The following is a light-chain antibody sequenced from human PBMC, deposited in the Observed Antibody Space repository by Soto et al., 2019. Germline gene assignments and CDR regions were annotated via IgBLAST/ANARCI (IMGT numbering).Light chain of an antibody. Sequence: TVVTQEPSLTVSPGGTVTLTCASSTGAVTGGYYPNWFQQKPGQAPRTLIYTTTNKYSWTPARFSGSLLGGKAALTLSGVQPEDEAEYYCLLYYGGAYVFGTGTKLTVL. CDR3: LLYYGGAYV. CDR2: TTT. CDR1: TGAVTGGYY. J-gene: IGLJ1*01. V-gene: IGLV7-43*01.